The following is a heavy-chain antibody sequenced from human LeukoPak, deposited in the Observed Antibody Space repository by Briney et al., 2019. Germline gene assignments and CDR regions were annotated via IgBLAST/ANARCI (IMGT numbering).Heavy chain of an antibody. CDR2: INPNSGGT. J-gene: IGHJ4*02. CDR3: ARNLAKNIRFSAY. V-gene: IGHV1-2*02. Sequence: GASVKVSCKASGYTFTGYYMHWVRQAPGQGLEWMGWINPNSGGTNYAQKFQGRVTMTRDTSISTAYMELSRLRSDDTAVYYCARNLAKNIRFSAYWGQGTLVTVSS. D-gene: IGHD3-3*01. CDR1: GYTFTGYY.